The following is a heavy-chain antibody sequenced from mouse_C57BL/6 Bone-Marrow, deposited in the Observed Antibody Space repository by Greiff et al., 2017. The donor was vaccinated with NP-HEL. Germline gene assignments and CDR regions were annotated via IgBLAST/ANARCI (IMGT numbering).Heavy chain of an antibody. V-gene: IGHV2-2*01. Sequence: QVQLQQSGPGLVQPSQCLSITCTASGFSLTSYGVHWVRQSPGKGLEWLGVIWSGGSTDYNAAFLSRLSISKDNSKSQVFFKMNSLQADDTAIYYCARRSGTYFDYWGQGTTLTVSS. CDR3: ARRSGTYFDY. CDR2: IWSGGST. CDR1: GFSLTSYG. D-gene: IGHD4-1*01. J-gene: IGHJ2*01.